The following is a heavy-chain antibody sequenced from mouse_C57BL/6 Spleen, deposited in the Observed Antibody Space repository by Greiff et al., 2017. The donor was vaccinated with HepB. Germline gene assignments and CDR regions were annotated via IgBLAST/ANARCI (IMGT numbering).Heavy chain of an antibody. CDR3: AREETTVAFDY. V-gene: IGHV3-6*01. Sequence: VQLQQSGPGLVKPSQSLSLTCSVPGYSITSGYYWNWIRQFPGNKLEWMGYISYDGSNNYNPSLKNRISITRDTSKNQFFLKLNSVTTEDTATYYCAREETTVAFDYWGQGTTLTVSS. CDR2: ISYDGSN. CDR1: GYSITSGYY. D-gene: IGHD1-1*01. J-gene: IGHJ2*01.